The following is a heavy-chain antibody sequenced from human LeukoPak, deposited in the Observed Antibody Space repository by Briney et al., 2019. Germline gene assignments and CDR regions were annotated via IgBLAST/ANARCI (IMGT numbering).Heavy chain of an antibody. J-gene: IGHJ4*02. CDR2: IYYSGST. D-gene: IGHD6-13*01. V-gene: IGHV4-59*01. CDR1: GGSISSYY. CDR3: ARVDRSSWYYFDY. Sequence: PSETLSLTCTVSGGSISSYYWSWIRQPPGKGLEWIGYIYYSGSTNYNPSLKSRVTISVDTSKNQFSLKLSSVTAADTAVYYCARVDRSSWYYFDYWGQGTPVTVSS.